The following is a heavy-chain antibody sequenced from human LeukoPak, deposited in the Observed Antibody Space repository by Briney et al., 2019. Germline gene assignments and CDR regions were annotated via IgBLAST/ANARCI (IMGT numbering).Heavy chain of an antibody. CDR1: GYTFTSYG. CDR2: ISAYNGNT. Sequence: ASVKVSCKASGYTFTSYGISWVRQAPGQGPEWMGWISAYNGNTNYAQKLQGRVTMTTDTSTSTAYMELRSLRSDDTAVYYCAKGSSSEYYYYYYMDVWGKGTTVTVSS. D-gene: IGHD6-6*01. V-gene: IGHV1-18*01. J-gene: IGHJ6*03. CDR3: AKGSSSEYYYYYYMDV.